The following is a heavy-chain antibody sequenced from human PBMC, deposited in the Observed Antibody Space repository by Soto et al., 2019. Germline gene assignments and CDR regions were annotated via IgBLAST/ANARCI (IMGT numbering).Heavy chain of an antibody. CDR1: GFTFSSYA. CDR3: SKNQEHSGSPLDY. D-gene: IGHD1-26*01. CDR2: ISGGGHST. Sequence: GGSLRLSCAASGFTFSSYAMTWVRQAPGKGLEWVSVISGGGHSTYYADSVKGRFTISRDNSKNTLWLQMNSLRAEDTAVYYCSKNQEHSGSPLDYWGQGTLVTVSS. J-gene: IGHJ4*02. V-gene: IGHV3-23*01.